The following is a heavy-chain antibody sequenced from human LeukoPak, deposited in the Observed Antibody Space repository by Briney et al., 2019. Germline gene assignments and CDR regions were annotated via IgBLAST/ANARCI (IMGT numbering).Heavy chain of an antibody. CDR3: AKGLES. CDR1: GFTFSNYA. V-gene: IGHV3-23*01. J-gene: IGHJ5*01. Sequence: GGSLRLSCAASGFTFSNYAMDWVRQAPGKGLEWVSGISGSGRSTYYADSVKGRFTISRDNSKNTVYLQVYSLRAEDTAVYYCAKGLESWGQGTLVTVSS. CDR2: ISGSGRST.